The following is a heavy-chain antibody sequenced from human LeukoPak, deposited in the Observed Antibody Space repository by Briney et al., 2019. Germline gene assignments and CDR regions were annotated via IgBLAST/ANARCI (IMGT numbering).Heavy chain of an antibody. Sequence: ASVKVSCEASGYTFFSHDINWVRQATGQGLEWMGWMNPKSGNTGYAQKFQARITISRDTSRNTAYMELNSLISEDTAVDFCARDTSGQTRADDAFDIWGQGTMVPVSS. CDR1: GYTFFSHD. CDR2: MNPKSGNT. D-gene: IGHD6-19*01. V-gene: IGHV1-8*03. CDR3: ARDTSGQTRADDAFDI. J-gene: IGHJ3*02.